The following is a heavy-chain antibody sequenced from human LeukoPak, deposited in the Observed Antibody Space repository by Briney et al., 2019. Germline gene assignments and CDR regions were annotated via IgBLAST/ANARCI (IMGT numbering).Heavy chain of an antibody. CDR3: ASTVVPAAMLNFDY. V-gene: IGHV4-30-4*01. J-gene: IGHJ4*02. CDR1: GGSISSGDYY. Sequence: PSETLSLTCTVSGGSISSGDYYWSWIRQPPGKGLEWIGYIYYSGSTYYNPSLKSRVTISVDTYKNQFSLKLSSVTAADTAVYYCASTVVPAAMLNFDYWGQGTLVTVSS. CDR2: IYYSGST. D-gene: IGHD2-2*01.